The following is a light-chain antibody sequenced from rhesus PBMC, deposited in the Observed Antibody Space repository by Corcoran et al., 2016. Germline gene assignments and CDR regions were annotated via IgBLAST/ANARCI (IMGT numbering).Light chain of an antibody. J-gene: IGKJ3*01. Sequence: DIQMTQSPSSLSASVGDRVTITCRASQDITHDLAWYQQKPGETPKLLIYEASSLQSGIPSRFSGSGSGTVFTLTISSLQSEDFATYYCQHYYSTPFTFGPGTKLDIK. V-gene: IGKV1-25*01. CDR2: EAS. CDR1: QDITHD. CDR3: QHYYSTPFT.